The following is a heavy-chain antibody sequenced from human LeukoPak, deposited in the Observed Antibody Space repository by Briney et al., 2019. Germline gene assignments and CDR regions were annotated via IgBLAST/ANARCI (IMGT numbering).Heavy chain of an antibody. CDR3: ARRKSSGPSFDY. Sequence: SETLSLTCAVYGGSFSGYYWSWIRQAPGQGLAWIGEINHSGSTNYNPSLKSRVTISVDTSKNQFSLKLSSVTAADTAVYYCARRKSSGPSFDYWGQGTLVTVSS. D-gene: IGHD3-22*01. J-gene: IGHJ4*02. CDR1: GGSFSGYY. CDR2: INHSGST. V-gene: IGHV4-34*01.